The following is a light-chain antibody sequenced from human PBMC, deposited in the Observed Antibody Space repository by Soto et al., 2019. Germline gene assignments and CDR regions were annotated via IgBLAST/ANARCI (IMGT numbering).Light chain of an antibody. V-gene: IGKV1-8*01. CDR2: AAY. J-gene: IGKJ1*01. CDR1: QGISSY. CDR3: QQYYSYPRT. Sequence: TQMTQDPSSVSAPVGDRLTISCRASQGISSYLAWYQQKPGKAHKLLIYAAYTLQSGVPSRFSGSGSGTDFTLTIRCLQSEDFSADYCQQYYSYPRTFGQGTKVDIK.